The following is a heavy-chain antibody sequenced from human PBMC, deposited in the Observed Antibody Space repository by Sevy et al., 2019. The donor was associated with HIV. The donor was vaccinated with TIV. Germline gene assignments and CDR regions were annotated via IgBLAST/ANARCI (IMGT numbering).Heavy chain of an antibody. CDR3: ARNCVDILTSD. CDR2: INPNSGDT. D-gene: IGHD3-9*01. CDR1: GYKFIGYY. V-gene: IGHV1-2*06. J-gene: IGHJ4*02. Sequence: ASVKVSCKASGYKFIGYYIHWVRQAPGQGLEWMGRINPNSGDTNYAQKFQGRVTMTRETSISTAYMELSRLKSDDTAVYYCARNCVDILTSDWGQGTLVTVSS.